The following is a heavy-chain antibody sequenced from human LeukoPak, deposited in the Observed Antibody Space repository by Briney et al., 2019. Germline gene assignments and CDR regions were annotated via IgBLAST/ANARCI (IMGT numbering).Heavy chain of an antibody. Sequence: GGSLRLSCAASRFTFSSYAMTWVRQAPGKGLEWVSAVSPTGFNTYYADAVKGRFTISRDNSRNTLYLQMSSLRAEDTAVYFCAKERDSRGYYDYWGQGTQVTVSS. D-gene: IGHD3-22*01. V-gene: IGHV3-23*01. CDR1: RFTFSSYA. CDR3: AKERDSRGYYDY. CDR2: VSPTGFNT. J-gene: IGHJ4*02.